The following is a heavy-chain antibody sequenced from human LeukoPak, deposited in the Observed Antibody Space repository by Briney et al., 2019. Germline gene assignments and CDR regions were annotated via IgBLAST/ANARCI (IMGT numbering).Heavy chain of an antibody. J-gene: IGHJ4*02. CDR2: ISSSSNTI. CDR3: ARDTHIYCGGDCYPFDY. Sequence: GGSLRLSCAASGFIVSSNYMTWVRQAPGKGLEWVSYISSSSNTIYYADSVKGRFTISRDNAKNSLYLQMNSLRAEDTAVYYCARDTHIYCGGDCYPFDYWGQGTLVTVSS. CDR1: GFIVSSNY. D-gene: IGHD2-21*02. V-gene: IGHV3-48*01.